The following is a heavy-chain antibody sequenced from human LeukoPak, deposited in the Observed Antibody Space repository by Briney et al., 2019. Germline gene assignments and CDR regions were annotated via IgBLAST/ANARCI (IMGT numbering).Heavy chain of an antibody. CDR3: AREGGDGPGDGYIQPPHYYYGMDV. Sequence: GGSLRLSCAASGFTFSSYSMNWVRQAPGKGLEWVSYISSSSSTIYYADSVKGRFTISRDNAKNSLYLQINSLRAEDTAVYYCAREGGDGPGDGYIQPPHYYYGMDVWGQGTTVTVSS. V-gene: IGHV3-48*04. CDR2: ISSSSSTI. J-gene: IGHJ6*02. D-gene: IGHD5-24*01. CDR1: GFTFSSYS.